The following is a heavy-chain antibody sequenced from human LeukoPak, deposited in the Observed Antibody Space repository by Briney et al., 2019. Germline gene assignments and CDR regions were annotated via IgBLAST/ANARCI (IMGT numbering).Heavy chain of an antibody. CDR3: ARQHDSYYYYYIDV. CDR1: GYSISNGYY. J-gene: IGHJ6*03. CDR2: LYHSDSA. Sequence: PSETLSLTCAVSGYSISNGYYWVWIRQPPGRGLEWNGSLYHSDSAYYNTSLRSRVSMSVDTSKNQFSLTLSFVTAADTAVYYCARQHDSYYYYYIDVWGSGTTVTVSS. V-gene: IGHV4-38-2*01.